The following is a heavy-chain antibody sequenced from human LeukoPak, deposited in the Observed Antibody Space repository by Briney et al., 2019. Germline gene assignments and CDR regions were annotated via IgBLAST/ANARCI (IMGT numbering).Heavy chain of an antibody. CDR3: ARVVLDYDFWSGYYTSYYFDY. CDR1: GYSISSGYY. Sequence: SETLSLTCTVSGYSISSGYYWGWIRQPPGKGLEWIGSIYHSGSTYYNPSFKSRVTISVDTSKNQFSLKLSSVTAADTAVYYCARVVLDYDFWSGYYTSYYFDYWGQGTLVTVSS. D-gene: IGHD3-3*01. V-gene: IGHV4-38-2*02. CDR2: IYHSGST. J-gene: IGHJ4*02.